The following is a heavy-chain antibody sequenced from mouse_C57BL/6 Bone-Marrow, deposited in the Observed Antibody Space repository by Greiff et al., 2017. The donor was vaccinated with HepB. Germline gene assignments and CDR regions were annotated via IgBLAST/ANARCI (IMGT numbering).Heavy chain of an antibody. D-gene: IGHD1-1*01. Sequence: QVQLQQSGAELARPGASVKLSCKASGYTFTSYGISWVKQRTGQGLEWIGEIYPRSGNTYYNEKFKGKATLTADKSSSTAYMKLRSLTSEDSAVYFCARPRLLLLFDYWGQGTTLTVSS. CDR2: IYPRSGNT. J-gene: IGHJ2*01. CDR1: GYTFTSYG. V-gene: IGHV1-81*01. CDR3: ARPRLLLLFDY.